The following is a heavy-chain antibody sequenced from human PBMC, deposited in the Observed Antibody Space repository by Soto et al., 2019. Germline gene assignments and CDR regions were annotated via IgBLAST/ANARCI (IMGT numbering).Heavy chain of an antibody. CDR3: SRLPPERSSAYDFPFDV. Sequence: DVQLVESGGGLVKPGWSLRLSCIASGFAFGDFAMIWFRQAPGKGLECVGFITSKKYGATPQYAASVRGRFSISRDASRGVAYLQMNDLKADDTAVYYCSRLPPERSSAYDFPFDVWGRGTSVTVSS. CDR1: GFAFGDFA. D-gene: IGHD5-12*01. V-gene: IGHV3-49*05. CDR2: ITSKKYGATP. J-gene: IGHJ6*01.